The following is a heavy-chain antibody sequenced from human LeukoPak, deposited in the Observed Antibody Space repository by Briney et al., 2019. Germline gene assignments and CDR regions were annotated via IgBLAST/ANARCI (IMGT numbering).Heavy chain of an antibody. Sequence: GSLRLSCAASGFTFSSYAMSWVRQAPGKGLEWVSAISGSGGSTYNADSVKGRFTISRDNAKNSLYLQMNSLRAEDTAVYYCARDYSNYYDSSGYYLFDYWGQGTLVTVSS. J-gene: IGHJ4*02. V-gene: IGHV3-23*01. CDR2: ISGSGGST. D-gene: IGHD3-22*01. CDR1: GFTFSSYA. CDR3: ARDYSNYYDSSGYYLFDY.